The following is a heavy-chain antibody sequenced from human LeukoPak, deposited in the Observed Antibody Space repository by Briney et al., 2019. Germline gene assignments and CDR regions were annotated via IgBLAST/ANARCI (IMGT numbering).Heavy chain of an antibody. CDR1: GFTVSSNC. D-gene: IGHD2-8*01. CDR2: IYTDGNT. J-gene: IGHJ2*01. Sequence: GGSLRLSCAASGFTVSSNCMSWVRQAAGKGLEWVSVIYTDGNTYYADSVKGRFTITRDHSKNTVELQINSLRADDTAVYYCASEEWVLWGRGTLVTVSS. V-gene: IGHV3-53*01. CDR3: ASEEWVL.